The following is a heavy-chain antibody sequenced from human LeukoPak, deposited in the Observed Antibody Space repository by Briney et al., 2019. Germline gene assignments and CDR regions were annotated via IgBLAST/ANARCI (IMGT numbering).Heavy chain of an antibody. J-gene: IGHJ5*02. D-gene: IGHD2-15*01. CDR1: GGSFSGYY. CDR2: INHSGST. Sequence: SETLSLTCAVYGGSFSGYYWSWIRQPPGKGLEWIGEINHSGSTNYNPSLKSRVTISVDTSKNQFSLKLSSVTAADTAVDYCARAPPLELPRAQSWFDPWGQGTLVTVSS. V-gene: IGHV4-34*01. CDR3: ARAPPLELPRAQSWFDP.